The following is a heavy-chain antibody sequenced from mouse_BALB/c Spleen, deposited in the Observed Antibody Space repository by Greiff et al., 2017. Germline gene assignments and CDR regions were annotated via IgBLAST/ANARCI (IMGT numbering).Heavy chain of an antibody. V-gene: IGHV5-17*02. CDR2: ISSGSSTI. D-gene: IGHD2-3*01. CDR3: AREGGLLRAMDY. J-gene: IGHJ4*01. Sequence: EVQGVESGGGLVQPGGSRKLSCAASGFTFSSFGMHWVRQAPEKGLEWVAYISSGSSTIYYADTVKGRFTISRDNPKNTLFLQMTSLRSEDTAMYYCAREGGLLRAMDYWGQGTSVTVSS. CDR1: GFTFSSFG.